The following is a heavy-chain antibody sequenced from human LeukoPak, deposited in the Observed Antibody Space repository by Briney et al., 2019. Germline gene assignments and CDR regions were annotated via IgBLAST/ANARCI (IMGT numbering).Heavy chain of an antibody. CDR1: GFTFSSYG. CDR2: ISSSSSYI. Sequence: GGSLRLSCAASGFTFSSYGMHWVRQAPGKGLEWVSTISSSSSYIYYADSVKGRFTISRDNAKNSLYLQMNSLRAEDTAVYYCARDLSSWYYYYYYYGMDVWGQGTTVTVSS. D-gene: IGHD6-13*01. CDR3: ARDLSSWYYYYYYYGMDV. V-gene: IGHV3-21*01. J-gene: IGHJ6*02.